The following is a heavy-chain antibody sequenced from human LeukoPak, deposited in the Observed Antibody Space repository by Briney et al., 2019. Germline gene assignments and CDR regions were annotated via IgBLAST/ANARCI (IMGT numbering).Heavy chain of an antibody. CDR2: INHSGST. J-gene: IGHJ4*02. D-gene: IGHD1-1*01. CDR1: GGSFSGYY. Sequence: PSETLSLTCAVYGGSFSGYYWSWIRQPPGKGLEWIGEINHSGSTNYNPSLKSRVTISVDTSKNQFSLKLSSVTAADTAVYYCARVARTGTTETLDYWGQGTLVTVSS. V-gene: IGHV4-34*01. CDR3: ARVARTGTTETLDY.